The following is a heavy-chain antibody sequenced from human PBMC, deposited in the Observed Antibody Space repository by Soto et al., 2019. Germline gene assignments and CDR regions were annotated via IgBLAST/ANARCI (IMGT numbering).Heavy chain of an antibody. J-gene: IGHJ5*02. Sequence: GGSLKTSCKGSGYSFTSYWIRWVRQMPGKGLEWMGRIDASDSYTNYSPSFQGHVTIPADKSISTAYLQWSSLKASDTAMYYCARRGYCSSTSCSPEAWFDPWGQGTLVTVSS. CDR3: ARRGYCSSTSCSPEAWFDP. CDR1: GYSFTSYW. V-gene: IGHV5-10-1*01. D-gene: IGHD2-2*03. CDR2: IDASDSYT.